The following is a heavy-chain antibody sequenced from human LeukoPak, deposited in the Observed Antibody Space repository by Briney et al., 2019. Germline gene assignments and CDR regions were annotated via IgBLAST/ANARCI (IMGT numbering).Heavy chain of an antibody. Sequence: ASVKVSCKASGHTFSNYGITWVRQAPGQGLECMGCISGYNGNTNYAQKFQGRVTMTTETSTSTAYMELRSLRSDDTAVYYCARTCSGSSCYVIYWGQGTLLTVSS. CDR2: ISGYNGNT. D-gene: IGHD2-2*01. CDR1: GHTFSNYG. CDR3: ARTCSGSSCYVIY. J-gene: IGHJ4*02. V-gene: IGHV1-18*01.